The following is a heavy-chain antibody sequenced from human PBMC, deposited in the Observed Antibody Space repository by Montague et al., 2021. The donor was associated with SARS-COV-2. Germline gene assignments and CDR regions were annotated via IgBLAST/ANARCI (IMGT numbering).Heavy chain of an antibody. D-gene: IGHD3-10*01. J-gene: IGHJ5*02. CDR1: GFTVSSNY. V-gene: IGHV3-66*01. CDR2: IYSGVSP. CDR3: ARFGSVRGEDWFDP. Sequence: SLRLSCAASGFTVSSNYMSWVRQAPGKGLEWVSVIYSGVSPYYADSVNGRFTISRDNSKHTLYLQMNSLRAEDTAVYYCARFGSVRGEDWFDPWGQGTLVTVSS.